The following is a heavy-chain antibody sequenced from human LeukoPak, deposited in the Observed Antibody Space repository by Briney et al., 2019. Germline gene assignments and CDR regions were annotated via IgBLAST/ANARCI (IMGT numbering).Heavy chain of an antibody. Sequence: ASVNVSCKASRYTFTSYGISWVRQAPGHRLEWMGWISAYNGNTNYAQKLQGRVTMTTDTSTSTAYMELRSLRSDDTVVYYCARGSKAAAEDFDYWGQGTLVTVSS. CDR1: RYTFTSYG. J-gene: IGHJ4*02. CDR2: ISAYNGNT. D-gene: IGHD6-13*01. V-gene: IGHV1-18*01. CDR3: ARGSKAAAEDFDY.